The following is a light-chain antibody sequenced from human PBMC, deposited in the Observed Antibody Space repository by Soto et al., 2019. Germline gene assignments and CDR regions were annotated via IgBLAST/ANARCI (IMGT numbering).Light chain of an antibody. CDR2: GNS. CDR3: QSYDSTLSDRYV. CDR1: SSSIGAGYD. V-gene: IGLV1-40*01. Sequence: QSVLTQPPSVSGAPGQRVTISCTGSSSSIGAGYDVHWYQQRPGTAPKLLIFGNSNRPSGVPDRFSGSKSGTSASLTITGLQAEDEGDYYCQSYDSTLSDRYVFGSGPKLTVL. J-gene: IGLJ1*01.